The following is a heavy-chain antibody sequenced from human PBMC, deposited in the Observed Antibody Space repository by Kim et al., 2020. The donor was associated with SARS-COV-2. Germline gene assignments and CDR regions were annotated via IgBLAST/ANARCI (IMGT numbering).Heavy chain of an antibody. Sequence: SETLSLTCTVSGGSISSSSYYWGWIRQPPGKGLEWIGSIYYSGSTYYNPSLKSRVTISVDTSKNQFSLKLSSVTAADTAVYYCARPHRPGGYSVAPLGNWFDPWGQGTLVTVSS. V-gene: IGHV4-39*01. CDR3: ARPHRPGGYSVAPLGNWFDP. J-gene: IGHJ5*02. CDR2: IYYSGST. D-gene: IGHD6-19*01. CDR1: GGSISSSSYY.